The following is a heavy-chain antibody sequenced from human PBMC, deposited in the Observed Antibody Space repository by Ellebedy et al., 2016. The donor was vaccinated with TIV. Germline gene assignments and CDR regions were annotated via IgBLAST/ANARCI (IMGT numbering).Heavy chain of an antibody. CDR3: AKDRSDVLTLFKGAFDY. Sequence: GESLKISXAASGFTFNNYAMSWVRQAPGKGLEWVSGISINGDSAHYADSVRGRFTISRDTSKNTLYLQMNSLRPDDTAVYYCAKDRSDVLTLFKGAFDYWGQGTLVTVSS. CDR2: ISINGDSA. CDR1: GFTFNNYA. J-gene: IGHJ4*02. D-gene: IGHD3-9*01. V-gene: IGHV3-23*01.